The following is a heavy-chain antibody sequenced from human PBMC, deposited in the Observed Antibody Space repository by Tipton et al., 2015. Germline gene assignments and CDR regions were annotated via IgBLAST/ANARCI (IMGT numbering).Heavy chain of an antibody. V-gene: IGHV4-4*02. CDR2: INHSGST. Sequence: TLSLTCAVSGGSISSGNWWSWVRQPPGKKLGWIGEINHSGSTNYNPSLKSRVTISVDTSKNQFSLKVNSVTAADTAVYYCARGHYVSRMDVWGQGTTVTVSS. D-gene: IGHD3-10*01. CDR1: GGSISSGNW. J-gene: IGHJ6*02. CDR3: ARGHYVSRMDV.